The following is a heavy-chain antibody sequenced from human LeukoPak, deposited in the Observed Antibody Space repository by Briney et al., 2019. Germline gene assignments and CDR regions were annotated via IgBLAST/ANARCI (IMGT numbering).Heavy chain of an antibody. J-gene: IGHJ4*02. CDR1: GFTLSSYA. CDR2: VDGGGGGT. D-gene: IGHD6-13*01. V-gene: IGHV3-23*01. Sequence: GGSLRLSCAASGFTLSSYAMTWVRQAPGRGLEWVSSVDGGGGGTYYADSVKGRFTISRDNSKDTLYLQMNGLRAEDTAVYFCAKQSGGSAAWYSLHYDFWGQGTLVTVSS. CDR3: AKQSGGSAAWYSLHYDF.